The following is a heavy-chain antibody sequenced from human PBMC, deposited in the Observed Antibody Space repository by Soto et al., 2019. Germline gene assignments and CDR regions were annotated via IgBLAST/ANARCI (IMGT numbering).Heavy chain of an antibody. Sequence: TSETLSLTCTVSGGSISSGGYYWSWIRQHPGKGLEWIGYIYYGGSTYYNPSLKSRVTISVDTSKNQFSLKLSSVTAADTAVYYCAGDYYDSSGYGEYFQHWGQGTLVTVSS. V-gene: IGHV4-31*03. CDR2: IYYGGST. J-gene: IGHJ1*01. CDR1: GGSISSGGYY. D-gene: IGHD3-22*01. CDR3: AGDYYDSSGYGEYFQH.